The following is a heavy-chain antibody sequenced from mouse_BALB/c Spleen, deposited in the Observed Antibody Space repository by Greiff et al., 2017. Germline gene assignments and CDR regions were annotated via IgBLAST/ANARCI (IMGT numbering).Heavy chain of an antibody. D-gene: IGHD4-1*01. CDR3: ARLANWAAWFAY. CDR2: ISYSGST. J-gene: IGHJ3*01. CDR1: GYSITSDYA. Sequence: EVKLVESGPGLVKPSQSLSLTCTVTGYSITSDYAWNWIRQFPGNKLEWMGYISYSGSTSYNPSLKSRISITRDTSKNQFFLQLNSVTTEDTATYYCARLANWAAWFAYWGQGTLVTVSA. V-gene: IGHV3-2*02.